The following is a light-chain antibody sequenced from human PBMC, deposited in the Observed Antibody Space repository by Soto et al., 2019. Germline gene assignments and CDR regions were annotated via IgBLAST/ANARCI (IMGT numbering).Light chain of an antibody. CDR1: SGDVGAHNY. CDR3: SSYAGGNNWV. CDR2: DVN. V-gene: IGLV2-8*01. J-gene: IGLJ3*02. Sequence: QSVLTQPPSASGSPGQSLTISCTGTSGDVGAHNYVSWYQQNPGKAPKLMLYDVNKRPSGVPDRFSGSKSGNTASLTVSGLQAEDEADYYCSSYAGGNNWVFGGGTKVTVL.